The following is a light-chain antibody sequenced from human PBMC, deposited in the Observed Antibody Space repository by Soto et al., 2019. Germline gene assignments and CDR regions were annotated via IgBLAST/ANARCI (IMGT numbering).Light chain of an antibody. V-gene: IGLV2-14*01. CDR3: SSYTSSSTLMV. CDR1: SSDVGGYNY. Sequence: QSVLTQPASVSGSPGQSITISCTGTSSDVGGYNYVSWYQQHPGKAPKLMIYDVSNRPSGVSNRSSGSKSGNTASLTISGLQAEDEAEYNCSSYTSSSTLMVFGGGTKLTVL. CDR2: DVS. J-gene: IGLJ2*01.